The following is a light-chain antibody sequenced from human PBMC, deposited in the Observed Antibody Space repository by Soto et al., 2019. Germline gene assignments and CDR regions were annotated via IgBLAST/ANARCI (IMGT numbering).Light chain of an antibody. CDR3: QQYDNLPRVT. J-gene: IGKJ5*01. CDR2: DAS. CDR1: QDISSY. V-gene: IGKV1-33*01. Sequence: DIQMTQSPSSLSASVGDRVTITCQASQDISSYLNWYQQKPGKAPKLLIYDASNLETGVPSRFSGSGSGTDFTFTISSLQPEDIATYYCQQYDNLPRVTFGQGTRLEIK.